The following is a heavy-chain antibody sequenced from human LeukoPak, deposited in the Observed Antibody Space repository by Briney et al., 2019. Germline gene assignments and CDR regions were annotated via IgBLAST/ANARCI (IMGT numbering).Heavy chain of an antibody. CDR1: GDSISRYY. CDR2: IYTTGST. J-gene: IGHJ4*02. D-gene: IGHD3-22*01. V-gene: IGHV4-4*07. Sequence: SETLSLTCSVSGDSISRYYWSWIRQPAGKGLEWIGRIYTTGSTNYNPSLKSRVTMALDTSKNQFSLKLSSVTAADTAVHYCARGLGDYYDTSGYEYYFDYWGQGTLVTVSS. CDR3: ARGLGDYYDTSGYEYYFDY.